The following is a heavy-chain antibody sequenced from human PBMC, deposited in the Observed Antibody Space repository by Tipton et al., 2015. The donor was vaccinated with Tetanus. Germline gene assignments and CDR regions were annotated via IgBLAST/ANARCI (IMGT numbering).Heavy chain of an antibody. CDR2: THHSGNT. CDR3: ARWGDASGSTNLYAFDI. D-gene: IGHD3-10*01. Sequence: GLVKPSETLSLTCSVSGASISSYYWNWIRQVLGKGLEWIGYTHHSGNTNYNPSLSGRVTTSVDTSKNQFSLKMSSVTAADTAVYYCARWGDASGSTNLYAFDIWGQGTMVSVSS. J-gene: IGHJ3*02. CDR1: GASISSYY. V-gene: IGHV4-59*01.